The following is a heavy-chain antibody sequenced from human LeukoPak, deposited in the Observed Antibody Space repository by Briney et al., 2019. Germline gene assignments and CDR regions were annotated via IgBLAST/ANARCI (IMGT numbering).Heavy chain of an antibody. D-gene: IGHD3-22*01. V-gene: IGHV3-21*01. CDR1: GFTFSTYN. CDR3: ARDGGYYNDSSGYSFDS. Sequence: GGSLRLSCAASGFTFSTYNMNWVRQAPGKGLEWVSSISSSSSYIYYADSVKGRFTISRDNAENSLYLQMISLRAEDTALYYCARDGGYYNDSSGYSFDSWGQGTLVTVSS. CDR2: ISSSSSYI. J-gene: IGHJ4*02.